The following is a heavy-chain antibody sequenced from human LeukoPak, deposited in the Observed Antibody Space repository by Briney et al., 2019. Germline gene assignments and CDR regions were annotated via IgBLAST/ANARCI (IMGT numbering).Heavy chain of an antibody. V-gene: IGHV3-21*01. J-gene: IGHJ4*02. CDR2: ISSSSSYI. CDR3: ASNYYDSSGYPAYLDY. CDR1: GFTFSSYS. D-gene: IGHD3-22*01. Sequence: PGGSLRLSCAASGFTFSSYSMNWVRQAPGKGLEWVSSISSSSSYIYYADSVKGRFTISRDNAKNSLYLQMNSLGAEDTAVYYCASNYYDSSGYPAYLDYWGQGTLVTVSS.